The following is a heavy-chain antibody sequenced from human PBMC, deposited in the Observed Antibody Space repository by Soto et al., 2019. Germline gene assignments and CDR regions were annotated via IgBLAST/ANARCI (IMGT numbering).Heavy chain of an antibody. J-gene: IGHJ4*02. CDR3: ARAPYQPHKGYFDY. CDR2: IYYSGST. V-gene: IGHV4-30-4*01. Sequence: SETLSLTCFVSGGSISTGVYYWSWIRQPPGKDLEWIGYIYYSGSTYYNPSLKSRLTISVDTSKNQFSLKLSSVTAADTAVYYCARAPYQPHKGYFDYWGQGTLVTVSS. CDR1: GGSISTGVYY. D-gene: IGHD2-2*01.